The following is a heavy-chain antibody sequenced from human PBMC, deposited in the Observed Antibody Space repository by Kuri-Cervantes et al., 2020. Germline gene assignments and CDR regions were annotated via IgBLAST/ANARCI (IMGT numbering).Heavy chain of an antibody. CDR3: VSRVYSNYYFDY. D-gene: IGHD4-11*01. J-gene: IGHJ4*02. CDR1: GFTFSNSD. V-gene: IGHV3-19*01. CDR2: VSWNGSRT. Sequence: GESLKISCAASGFTFSNSDMNWVRQAPGKGLEWVSGVSWNGSRTHYADSVKGRFTISRDNAKNTLYLQMNSLRAEDTAIYYCVSRVYSNYYFDYWGQGALVTVSS.